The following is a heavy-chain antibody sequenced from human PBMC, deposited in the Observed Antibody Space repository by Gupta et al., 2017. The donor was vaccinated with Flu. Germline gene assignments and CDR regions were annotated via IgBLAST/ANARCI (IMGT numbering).Heavy chain of an antibody. CDR2: INPNSGGT. Sequence: PGQGLEWVGRINPNSGGTNYAQNFQGRVTMTRDTSINTAYMELSSLTSDDTAVYYCASTSRQIVVVAASFDDWGQGTLVTVSS. D-gene: IGHD2-15*01. CDR3: ASTSRQIVVVAASFDD. V-gene: IGHV1-2*06. J-gene: IGHJ5*02.